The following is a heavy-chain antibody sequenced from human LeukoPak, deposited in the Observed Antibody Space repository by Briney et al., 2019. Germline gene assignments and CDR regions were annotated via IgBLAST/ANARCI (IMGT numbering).Heavy chain of an antibody. D-gene: IGHD6-19*01. J-gene: IGHJ3*02. CDR2: IYYSGST. V-gene: IGHV4-39*01. CDR3: ARHKREIAVAGLNAFAI. Sequence: SETLSLTCTVSGGSISSSSYYWGWIRQPPGKGLEWIGSIYYSGSTYYNPSLKSRVTISVDTSKNQFSLKLSSVTAADTAVYYCARHKREIAVAGLNAFAIWGQGTMVTVSS. CDR1: GGSISSSSYY.